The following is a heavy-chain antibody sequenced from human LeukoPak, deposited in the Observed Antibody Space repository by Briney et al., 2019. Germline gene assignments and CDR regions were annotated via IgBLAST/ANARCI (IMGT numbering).Heavy chain of an antibody. CDR1: GGSISSGAYY. CDR3: AREAAPSTNWFDP. Sequence: PSQTLSLTCTVSGGSISSGAYYWSWIRQHPGKGLEGIGYIYYSGITYYNLSLKSRVTISVDTSKNQFSLKLSSVTAADTAVYYCAREAAPSTNWFDPWGQGTLVTVSS. CDR2: IYYSGIT. J-gene: IGHJ5*02. V-gene: IGHV4-31*03.